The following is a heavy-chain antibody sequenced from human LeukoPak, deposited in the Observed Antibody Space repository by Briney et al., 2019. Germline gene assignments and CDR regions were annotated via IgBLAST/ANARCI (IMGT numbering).Heavy chain of an antibody. D-gene: IGHD1-26*01. V-gene: IGHV4-34*01. CDR3: ARGWAGRPGYFDY. J-gene: IGHJ4*02. CDR2: INHSGST. CDR1: GGSFSGYY. Sequence: SETLSLTCAVYGGSFSGYYWSWIRQPPGKGLEWIGEINHSGSTNYNPSLKSRVTISVDTSKNQFSLKLSSVTAADTAVYYCARGWAGRPGYFDYWAREPWSPSPQ.